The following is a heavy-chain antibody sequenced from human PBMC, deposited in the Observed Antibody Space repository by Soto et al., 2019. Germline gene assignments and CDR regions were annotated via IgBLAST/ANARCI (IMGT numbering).Heavy chain of an antibody. CDR3: AKDQHIVVVVAAPFDAFDI. J-gene: IGHJ3*02. V-gene: IGHV3-23*01. Sequence: GGSLRLSCAASGFTFSSYAISWVRQAPGKGLEWVSAISGSGGSTYYADSVKGRFTISRDNSKNTLYLQMNSLRAEDTAVYYCAKDQHIVVVVAAPFDAFDIWGQGTMVTVSS. CDR2: ISGSGGST. CDR1: GFTFSSYA. D-gene: IGHD2-15*01.